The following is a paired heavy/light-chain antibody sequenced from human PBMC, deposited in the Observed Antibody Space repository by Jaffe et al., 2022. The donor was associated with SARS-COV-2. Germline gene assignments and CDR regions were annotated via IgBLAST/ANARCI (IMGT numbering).Heavy chain of an antibody. CDR3: ASRKIDWSSEN. CDR1: GGSISSSSYY. D-gene: IGHD3-9*01. J-gene: IGHJ1*01. CDR2: IYYSGTT. Sequence: QLQLQESGPGLVKPSETLSLTCTVSGGSISSSSYYWGCIRQPPGKGLEWVASIYYSGTTYYNPSLKSRVTISVDTSKNQFSLNLTSVTAADTAVYYCASRKIDWSSENWGQGTLVTVSS. V-gene: IGHV4-39*01.
Light chain of an antibody. J-gene: IGLJ3*02. CDR1: SSDVGGYNY. Sequence: QSALTQPRSVSGSPGQSVTISCTGTSSDVGGYNYVSWYQQHPGKAPKLMIYDVTKRPSGVPDRFSGSKSGNTASLIISGLQAEDEADYHCCSYAGSYTWVFGGGTKLTVL. V-gene: IGLV2-11*01. CDR2: DVT. CDR3: CSYAGSYTWV.